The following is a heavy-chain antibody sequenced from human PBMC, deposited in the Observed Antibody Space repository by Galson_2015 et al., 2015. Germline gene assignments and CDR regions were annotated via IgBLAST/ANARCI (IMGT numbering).Heavy chain of an antibody. Sequence: YNDYAVSVKSRITINPDTSKNQFSLQLNSVTPEDTAVYYCARAGIAAAGTNNNWFDPWGQGTLVTVSS. CDR3: ARAGIAAAGTNNNWFDP. CDR2: YN. V-gene: IGHV6-1*01. D-gene: IGHD6-13*01. J-gene: IGHJ5*02.